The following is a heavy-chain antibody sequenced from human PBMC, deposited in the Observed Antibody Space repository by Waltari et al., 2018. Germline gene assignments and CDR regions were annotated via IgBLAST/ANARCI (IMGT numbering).Heavy chain of an antibody. CDR2: ISGSGGST. CDR3: AKEWPYSSGVGYFQH. D-gene: IGHD6-19*01. J-gene: IGHJ1*01. Sequence: EVQLLESGGGLVQPGGSLRLSCAASGFTFSSYAMSCVRQAPGKGLEWVSAISGSGGSTYYADSVKGRFTISRDNSKTPLYLQMNSLRAEDTAVYYCAKEWPYSSGVGYFQHWGQGTLVTVAS. CDR1: GFTFSSYA. V-gene: IGHV3-23*01.